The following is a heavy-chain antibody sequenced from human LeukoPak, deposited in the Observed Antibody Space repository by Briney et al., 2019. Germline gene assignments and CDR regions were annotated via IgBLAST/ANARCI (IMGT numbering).Heavy chain of an antibody. Sequence: SETLSLTCTVSGGSISSHYWSWNRQPPGKGLEWIAYLFDSVNTKDNPSLQSRLTLSADTSKNQFSLRLSSVTAADTAVYYCATIKRGSIFGYFDLWGQGIKVTVSS. CDR2: LFDSVNT. CDR3: ATIKRGSIFGYFDL. J-gene: IGHJ4*02. D-gene: IGHD5-18*01. CDR1: GGSISSHY. V-gene: IGHV4-59*11.